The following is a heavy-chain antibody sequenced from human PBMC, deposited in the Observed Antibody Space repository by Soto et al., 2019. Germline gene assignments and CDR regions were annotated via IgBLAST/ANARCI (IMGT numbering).Heavy chain of an antibody. CDR3: ASLNYDSSGYYPGY. CDR2: IYYSGST. D-gene: IGHD3-22*01. Sequence: SETLSLTCTVSGGSISSGDYYWSWIRQPPGEGLEWIGYIYYSGSTYYNPSLKSRVTISVDTSKNQFSLKLSSVTAADTAVYYCASLNYDSSGYYPGYWGQGTLVTVSS. J-gene: IGHJ4*02. CDR1: GGSISSGDYY. V-gene: IGHV4-30-4*01.